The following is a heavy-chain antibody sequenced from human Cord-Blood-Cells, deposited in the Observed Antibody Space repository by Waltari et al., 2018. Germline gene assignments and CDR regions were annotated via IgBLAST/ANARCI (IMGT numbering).Heavy chain of an antibody. Sequence: QIPLKESGPPLLKPTQTLTLTCTFSGSPLLTRAVSVGWIRQPPGNALEWLALIYWNDDMRNSPALKSRLSITKDTSKKQLVLTMTNMDHVETATYCCAHSEIVGATPDAVDIWGQGTMVTVSS. CDR2: IYWNDDM. J-gene: IGHJ3*02. CDR1: GSPLLTRAVS. D-gene: IGHD1-26*01. V-gene: IGHV2-5*01. CDR3: AHSEIVGATPDAVDI.